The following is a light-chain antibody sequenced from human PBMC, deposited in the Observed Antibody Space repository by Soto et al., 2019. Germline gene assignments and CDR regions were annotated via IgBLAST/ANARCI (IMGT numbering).Light chain of an antibody. CDR1: RSDVGGYRF. CDR3: CLAAGGFTWV. J-gene: IGLJ3*02. CDR2: DVD. V-gene: IGLV2-11*01. Sequence: QSALTQPRSVSGSPGQSVTISCTGARSDVGGYRFVSWYQQHPDKAPKLMIYDVDKRPSGVPDRLSGSKSGNTASLTISGLQAEDEDDYFCCLAAGGFTWVFGGGTKLTVL.